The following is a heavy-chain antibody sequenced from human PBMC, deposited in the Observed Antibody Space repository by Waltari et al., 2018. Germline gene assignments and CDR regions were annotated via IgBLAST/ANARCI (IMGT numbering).Heavy chain of an antibody. CDR3: ARRGPAVRIVVVPAAIGWFDP. D-gene: IGHD2-2*02. J-gene: IGHJ5*02. Sequence: QLQLQESGPGLVKPSETLSLTCTVSVGSISSSSYYWGWIRQPPGKGLEWIGSIYYSGSTYYNPSLKSRVTISVDTSKNQFSLKLSSVTAADTAVYYCARRGPAVRIVVVPAAIGWFDPWGQGTLVTVSS. CDR2: IYYSGST. CDR1: VGSISSSSYY. V-gene: IGHV4-39*01.